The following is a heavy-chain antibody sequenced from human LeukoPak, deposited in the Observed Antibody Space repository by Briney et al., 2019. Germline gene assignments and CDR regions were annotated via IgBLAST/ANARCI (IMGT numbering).Heavy chain of an antibody. V-gene: IGHV3-74*01. CDR2: INSDGSGT. CDR1: GFTFTSYW. CDR3: ARESSSSGRYFDY. D-gene: IGHD6-6*01. Sequence: SGGSLRLSCTASGFTFTSYWMHWVRQAPGTGLVWVSRINSDGSGTNCADSVKGRFTISRDNAKNTLFLQMNSLRAVDTAVYYCARESSSSGRYFDYWGQGTLVTVSS. J-gene: IGHJ4*02.